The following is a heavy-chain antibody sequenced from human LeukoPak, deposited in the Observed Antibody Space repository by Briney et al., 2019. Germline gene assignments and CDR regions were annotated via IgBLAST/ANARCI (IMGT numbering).Heavy chain of an antibody. J-gene: IGHJ5*02. D-gene: IGHD6-6*01. CDR1: GYTFRIYG. V-gene: IGHV1-18*01. Sequence: ASVKVSCKASGYTFRIYGISWVRHAPGQGLEWMGWISAYNGNTNYAQKLQGRVTMTTDTSTSTAYMELRSLRSDDTAVYYCTRDAYSTSSSGFAPWGQGTLVTV. CDR3: TRDAYSTSSSGFAP. CDR2: ISAYNGNT.